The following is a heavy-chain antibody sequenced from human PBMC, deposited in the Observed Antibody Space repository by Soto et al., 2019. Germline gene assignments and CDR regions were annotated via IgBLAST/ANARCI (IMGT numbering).Heavy chain of an antibody. J-gene: IGHJ4*02. V-gene: IGHV4-34*01. D-gene: IGHD3-16*01. Sequence: SETLSHTCAVYGGSFIDYYWTWIRQSPGKGLEWIGEINYSGSTNFNPSLESRVTISVDTSKNQFSLKLSSVTAADTAVYYCARDRGGSPDYWGQGTLVTVSS. CDR3: ARDRGGSPDY. CDR1: GGSFIDYY. CDR2: INYSGST.